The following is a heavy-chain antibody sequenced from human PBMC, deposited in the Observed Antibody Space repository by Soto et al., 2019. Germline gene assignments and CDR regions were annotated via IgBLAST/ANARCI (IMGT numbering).Heavy chain of an antibody. CDR1: GYTFTSYG. Sequence: ASVKVSCKASGYTFTSYGISWVRQAPGQGLEWMGWISAYNGNTNYAQKLQGRVTMTTDTSTSTAYMELRSLRSDDTAVYYCVLWFGEIQPTALDPWGQGTLVTVSS. CDR2: ISAYNGNT. J-gene: IGHJ5*02. CDR3: VLWFGEIQPTALDP. D-gene: IGHD3-10*01. V-gene: IGHV1-18*04.